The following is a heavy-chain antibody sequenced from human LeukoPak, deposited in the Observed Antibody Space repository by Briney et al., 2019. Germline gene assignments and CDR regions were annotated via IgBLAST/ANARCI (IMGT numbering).Heavy chain of an antibody. Sequence: PSETLSLTCAVYGVSFSGYYWSWIRQPPGKGLEWIGEINHSGSTNYNPSLKSRVTISVDTSKNQFSLKLSSVTAADTAVYYCAREAPLAAAGTYSWGQGTLVTVSS. CDR1: GVSFSGYY. V-gene: IGHV4-34*01. D-gene: IGHD6-13*01. J-gene: IGHJ4*02. CDR2: INHSGST. CDR3: AREAPLAAAGTYS.